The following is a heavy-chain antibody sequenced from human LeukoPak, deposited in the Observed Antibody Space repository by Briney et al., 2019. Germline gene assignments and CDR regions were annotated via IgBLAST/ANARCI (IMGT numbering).Heavy chain of an antibody. CDR1: GFTFSSYA. CDR3: AKALYSSSWYRGYFDY. J-gene: IGHJ4*02. D-gene: IGHD6-13*01. CDR2: ISGSGGST. V-gene: IGHV3-23*01. Sequence: GGSLRLSCAASGFTFSSYAMSWVRQAPGKGLEWVSAISGSGGSTYYADSVMGRFTISRDNSKNTLYLQMNSLRAEDTAVYYCAKALYSSSWYRGYFDYWGQGTLVTVSS.